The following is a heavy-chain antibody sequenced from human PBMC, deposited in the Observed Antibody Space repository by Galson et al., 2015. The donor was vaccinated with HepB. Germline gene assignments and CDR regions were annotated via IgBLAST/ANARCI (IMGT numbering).Heavy chain of an antibody. D-gene: IGHD4-23*01. CDR3: ASEPRTFFGGQNYGLDV. Sequence: SVNVSCKASGYTFTSFGISWVRQAPGQGLEWMGGISADNGNIKYAQKFRGRVTMTTDTSTSTAYMELGSLRSDDTAVYYCASEPRTFFGGQNYGLDVWGQGTTVTVSS. V-gene: IGHV1-18*01. CDR2: ISADNGNI. J-gene: IGHJ6*02. CDR1: GYTFTSFG.